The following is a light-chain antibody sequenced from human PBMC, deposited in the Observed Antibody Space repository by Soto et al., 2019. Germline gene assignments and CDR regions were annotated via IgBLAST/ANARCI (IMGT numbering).Light chain of an antibody. CDR2: AAS. J-gene: IGKJ2*01. Sequence: DSQMTQSPSSLSASLGDRVTITCRASQSISTYLNWYQQKPGKAPKLLIYAASSLQSGVPSRFSGSGSGTDFTLTISSLQPEDFATYFCQESYSTPYTFGLGTKLEIK. CDR1: QSISTY. CDR3: QESYSTPYT. V-gene: IGKV1-39*01.